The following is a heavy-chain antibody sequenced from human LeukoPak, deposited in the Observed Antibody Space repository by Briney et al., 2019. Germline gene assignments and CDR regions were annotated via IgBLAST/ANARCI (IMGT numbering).Heavy chain of an antibody. J-gene: IGHJ4*02. CDR2: IYPGDSDT. CDR3: ARLPVGGTRVHFDY. Sequence: GESLQISCQGSGYSFTNNWIAWVRQMPGKGLEWMGIIYPGDSDTTYSPSFQGQVTISADKSISTAYLQWSSLKASDTSMYYCARLPVGGTRVHFDYWGQGTLVTVSS. D-gene: IGHD1-26*01. V-gene: IGHV5-51*01. CDR1: GYSFTNNW.